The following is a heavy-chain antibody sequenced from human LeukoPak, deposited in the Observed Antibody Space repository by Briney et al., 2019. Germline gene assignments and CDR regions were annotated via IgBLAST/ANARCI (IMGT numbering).Heavy chain of an antibody. CDR1: GGSISSYY. CDR3: ARAADLAGNHYLYYFDS. Sequence: SETLSLTCTVSGGSISSYYWCWIRQCAGPGLEWIGRVYSSGSTNYNSSLKSRVTMSVDMSKTQFPLKLSSVTAADAAVYYCARAADLAGNHYLYYFDSWGQGTLVTVSS. D-gene: IGHD3-10*01. CDR2: VYSSGST. V-gene: IGHV4-4*07. J-gene: IGHJ4*02.